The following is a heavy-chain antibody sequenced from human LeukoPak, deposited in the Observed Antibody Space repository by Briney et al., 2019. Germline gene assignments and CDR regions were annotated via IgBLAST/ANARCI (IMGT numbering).Heavy chain of an antibody. D-gene: IGHD2-15*01. CDR1: GYSFTTYW. CDR2: IYLGDSDI. V-gene: IGHV5-51*01. Sequence: GESLKISCKGSGYSFTTYWIAWVRQMPGGGQEWMGIIYLGDSDIKYSPSFQGQVTISADRSISTAYLQWSSLKASDTAMYYCARLHCSGANCYSGSAYYFDYSGQGTLVTVSS. J-gene: IGHJ4*02. CDR3: ARLHCSGANCYSGSAYYFDY.